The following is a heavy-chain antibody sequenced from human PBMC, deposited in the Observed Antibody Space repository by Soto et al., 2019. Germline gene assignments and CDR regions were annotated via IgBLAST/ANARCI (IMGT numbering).Heavy chain of an antibody. D-gene: IGHD3-22*01. CDR3: ARLGGYYQAFDQ. CDR1: GGSIGSGGYS. J-gene: IGHJ4*01. Sequence: PSETLCLTCALSGGSIGSGGYSWSWLRQPPGKGLECVGYIYYTGTTSYNPSLKGRVTVSLDTSKKQFSLKLRSVTAADTAVYFCARLGGYYQAFDQWGQGALVTVSS. V-gene: IGHV4-30-2*01. CDR2: IYYTGTT.